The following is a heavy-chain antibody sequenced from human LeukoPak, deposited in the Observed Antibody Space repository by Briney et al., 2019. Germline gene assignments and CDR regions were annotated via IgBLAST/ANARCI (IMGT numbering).Heavy chain of an antibody. CDR3: ARDLISSALGSSSSVDV. Sequence: ASVKVSCKASGGTFSSYAISWVRQAPGQGLEWMGGIIPIFGTANYAQKFQGRVTITADKSTSTAYMELSSLRSEDTAVYYCARDLISSALGSSSSVDVWGKGTTVTVSS. CDR2: IIPIFGTA. CDR1: GGTFSSYA. J-gene: IGHJ6*04. D-gene: IGHD6-6*01. V-gene: IGHV1-69*06.